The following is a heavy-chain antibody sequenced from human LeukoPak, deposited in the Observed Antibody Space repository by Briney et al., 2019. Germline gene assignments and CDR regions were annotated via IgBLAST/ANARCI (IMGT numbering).Heavy chain of an antibody. D-gene: IGHD3-10*01. CDR1: GFTFSSYE. J-gene: IGHJ3*02. V-gene: IGHV3-48*03. CDR2: ISSSGSTI. Sequence: GGSLRLSCAASGFTFSSYEMNWVRQAPGKGLEWVSYISSSGSTIYYADSVKGRFTISRDNAKNSLYLQMNSLRAEDTAVYYCARDLPYYGSGYDAFDIWGQGTMVTVSS. CDR3: ARDLPYYGSGYDAFDI.